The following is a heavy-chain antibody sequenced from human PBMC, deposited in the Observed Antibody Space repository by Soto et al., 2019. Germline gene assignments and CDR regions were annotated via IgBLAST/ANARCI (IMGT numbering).Heavy chain of an antibody. V-gene: IGHV1-18*01. J-gene: IGHJ5*02. CDR3: ARELAARSGSNWFDP. CDR1: GYTFTSYG. D-gene: IGHD6-6*01. CDR2: ISAYNGNT. Sequence: GASVKVSCKASGYTFTSYGISWVRQAPGQGLEWMGWISAYNGNTNYAQKPQGRVAMTTDTSTSTAYMELRSLRSDDTAVYYCARELAARSGSNWFDPWGQGTLVTVSS.